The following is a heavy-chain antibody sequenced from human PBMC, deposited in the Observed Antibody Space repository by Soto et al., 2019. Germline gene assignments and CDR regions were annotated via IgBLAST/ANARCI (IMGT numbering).Heavy chain of an antibody. D-gene: IGHD4-4*01. CDR2: IYYSGST. J-gene: IGHJ6*02. V-gene: IGHV4-39*01. CDR3: ARRNSKVYYGMDV. Sequence: PSETLSLTCTVSGGSISSSSYYWGWIRQPPGKGLEWIGSIYYSGSTYYNPSLKSQVTISVDTSKNQFSLKLSSVTAADTAVYYCARRNSKVYYGMDVWGQGTTVTVSS. CDR1: GGSISSSSYY.